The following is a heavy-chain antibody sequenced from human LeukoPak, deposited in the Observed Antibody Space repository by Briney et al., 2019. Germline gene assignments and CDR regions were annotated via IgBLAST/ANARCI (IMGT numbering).Heavy chain of an antibody. D-gene: IGHD2-15*01. CDR1: GGSFSGYY. CDR3: ARSVVAAAKAFDY. CDR2: INHSGST. Sequence: SETLSLTCAVYGGSFSGYYWSWIRQPPGKGLEWIGEINHSGSTNYNPSLKSRVTISVDTSMNQFSLKLSSVTAADTAVYYCARSVVAAAKAFDYWGQGTLVTVSS. J-gene: IGHJ4*02. V-gene: IGHV4-34*01.